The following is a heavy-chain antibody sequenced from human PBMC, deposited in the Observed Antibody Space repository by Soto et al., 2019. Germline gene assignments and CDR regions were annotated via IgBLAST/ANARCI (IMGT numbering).Heavy chain of an antibody. CDR3: ARVPPYYYDSSGRPGMDV. D-gene: IGHD3-22*01. CDR1: GYTFTSYD. CDR2: MNPNSGNT. Sequence: ASVKVSCKASGYTFTSYDINWVRQATGQGLEWMGWMNPNSGNTGCAQKFQGRVTMTRNTSISTAYMELSSLRSEDTAVYYCARVPPYYYDSSGRPGMDVWGQGTTVTVSS. J-gene: IGHJ6*02. V-gene: IGHV1-8*01.